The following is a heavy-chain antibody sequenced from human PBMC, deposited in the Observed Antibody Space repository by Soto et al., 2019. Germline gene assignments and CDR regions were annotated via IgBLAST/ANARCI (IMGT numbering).Heavy chain of an antibody. CDR1: GGSVSGVDYF. J-gene: IGHJ5*02. CDR3: AREERKGIISWFDP. V-gene: IGHV4-30-4*01. CDR2: IYYTGIT. D-gene: IGHD2-21*01. Sequence: PSETLSLTCTVSGGSVSGVDYFWSWIRQSPGKGLEWIGYIYYTGITHLNPSLKSRLTTAVDTSKNEFSLKLTSVSAADTAVYFCAREERKGIISWFDPWGHGTPVTVS.